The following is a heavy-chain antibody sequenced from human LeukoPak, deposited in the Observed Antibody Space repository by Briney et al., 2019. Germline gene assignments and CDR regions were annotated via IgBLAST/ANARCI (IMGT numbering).Heavy chain of an antibody. J-gene: IGHJ4*02. CDR2: ISSSGGST. V-gene: IGHV3-23*01. CDR1: GFTFSSYA. D-gene: IGHD3-10*01. Sequence: GGSLRLSCAASGFTFSSYAMSWVRQAPGRGLEWVSAISSSGGSTYYADTVKGRFTISRDNSKNTLYLQMNSLRAEDTAVYYCAKESPKYYYGSGSYYALDYWGQGTLVTVSS. CDR3: AKESPKYYYGSGSYYALDY.